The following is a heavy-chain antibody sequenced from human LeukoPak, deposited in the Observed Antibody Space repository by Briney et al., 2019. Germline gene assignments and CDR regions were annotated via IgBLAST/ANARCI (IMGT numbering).Heavy chain of an antibody. Sequence: SETLSLTCTVSGGSISSYYWSWIRQPPGKGLEWIGYIYYSGSTNYNPSLKSRVTISVDTSKNQFSLKLSSVTAADTAVYYCARDAPYCSGGSCHRYYYYMDVWGKGTTVTVSS. J-gene: IGHJ6*03. V-gene: IGHV4-59*01. CDR2: IYYSGST. CDR3: ARDAPYCSGGSCHRYYYYMDV. CDR1: GGSISSYY. D-gene: IGHD2-15*01.